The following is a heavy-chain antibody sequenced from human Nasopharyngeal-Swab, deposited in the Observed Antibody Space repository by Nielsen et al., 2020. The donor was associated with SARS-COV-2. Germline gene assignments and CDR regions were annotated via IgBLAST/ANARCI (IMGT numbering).Heavy chain of an antibody. D-gene: IGHD4-17*01. J-gene: IGHJ6*02. CDR1: GGTFSSYA. Sequence: SVKVSCKASGGTFSSYAISWVRQAPGQGLEWMGGIIPIFGTANYAQKFQGRVTITADESTSTAYMELSSLRSEDTAVHYCARGSGDYDTRAPYYYYGMDAWGQGTTVTVSS. V-gene: IGHV1-69*13. CDR3: ARGSGDYDTRAPYYYYGMDA. CDR2: IIPIFGTA.